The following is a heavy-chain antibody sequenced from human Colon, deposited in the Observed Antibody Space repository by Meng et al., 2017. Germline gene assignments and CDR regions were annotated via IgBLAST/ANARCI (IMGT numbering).Heavy chain of an antibody. CDR1: GVSISGSQW. J-gene: IGHJ4*02. D-gene: IGHD3-9*01. Sequence: QVQLQESAPGLVQPSEPLSLYSAVSGVSISGSQWWGWVRQSPEKGLEWIGEISQSGTTYYNPSLKSRVTITGDWSKNQFSLNLNSVTAAVTALYYCVRQGMTSYSWGYWGQGTLVTVSS. CDR3: VRQGMTSYSWGY. CDR2: ISQSGTT. V-gene: IGHV4-4*02.